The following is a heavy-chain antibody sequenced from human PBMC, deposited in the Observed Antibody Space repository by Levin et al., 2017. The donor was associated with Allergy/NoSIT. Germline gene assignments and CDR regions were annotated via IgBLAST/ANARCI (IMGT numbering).Heavy chain of an antibody. CDR1: GGSISSSSYY. CDR3: ARHGRYFDWLHVYYYYYMDV. V-gene: IGHV4-39*01. D-gene: IGHD3-9*01. J-gene: IGHJ6*03. CDR2: IYYSGST. Sequence: PSETLSLTCTVSGGSISSSSYYWGWIRQPPGKGLEWIGSIYYSGSTYYNPSLKSRVTISVDTSKNQFSLKLSSVTAADTAVYYCARHGRYFDWLHVYYYYYMDVWGKGTTVTVSS.